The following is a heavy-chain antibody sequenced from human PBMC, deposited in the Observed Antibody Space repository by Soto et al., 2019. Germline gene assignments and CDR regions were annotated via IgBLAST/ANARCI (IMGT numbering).Heavy chain of an antibody. CDR1: GGSFSGYY. CDR3: ARTPFYSSGWYRGDDAFDI. D-gene: IGHD6-19*01. Sequence: QVQLQQWGAGLLKPSETLSLTCAVYGGSFSGYYWSWIRQPPGKGLEWIGEINHSGSTNYNPSLKSRVTTSVDTSKNQFSLKLSSVTAADTAVYYCARTPFYSSGWYRGDDAFDIWGQGTMVTVSS. J-gene: IGHJ3*02. V-gene: IGHV4-34*01. CDR2: INHSGST.